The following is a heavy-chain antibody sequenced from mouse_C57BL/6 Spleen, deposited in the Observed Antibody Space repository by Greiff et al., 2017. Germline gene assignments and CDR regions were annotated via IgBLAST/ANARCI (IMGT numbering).Heavy chain of an antibody. D-gene: IGHD2-4*01. V-gene: IGHV5-9-1*02. CDR1: GFTFSSYA. CDR2: ISSGGDYI. Sequence: EVNVVESGEGLVKPGGSLKLSCAASGFTFSSYAMSWVRQTPEKRLEWVAYISSGGDYIYYADTVKGRFTISRDNARNTLYLQMSSLKSEDTAMYYCTRENYDYDEGYAMDYWGQGTSVTVSS. J-gene: IGHJ4*01. CDR3: TRENYDYDEGYAMDY.